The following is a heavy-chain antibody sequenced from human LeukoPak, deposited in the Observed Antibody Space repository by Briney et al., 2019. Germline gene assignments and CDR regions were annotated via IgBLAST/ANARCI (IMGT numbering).Heavy chain of an antibody. CDR1: GYSFTDYW. Sequence: GESLKISCKGSGYSFTDYWIGWVRQRPGQGLEWMAVILPGDSDSNIRYSPSFQGHVTVSADKSVSTAYLQWSSLKASDTAMYFCAGLPHRYFHFWGQGTLVNVSS. J-gene: IGHJ4*02. CDR2: ILPGDSDSNI. V-gene: IGHV5-51*01. D-gene: IGHD1-14*01. CDR3: AGLPHRYFHF.